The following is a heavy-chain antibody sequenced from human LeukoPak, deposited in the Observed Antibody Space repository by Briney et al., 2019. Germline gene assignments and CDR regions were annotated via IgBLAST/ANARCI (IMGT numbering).Heavy chain of an antibody. CDR3: ARGRGSGVVVPAAMDFDY. CDR1: GGSFSGYY. J-gene: IGHJ4*02. CDR2: INHSGST. D-gene: IGHD2-2*01. V-gene: IGHV4-34*01. Sequence: PSETLSLTCAVYGGSFSGYYWSWIRQPPGKGLEWIGEINHSGSTNYNPSLKSRVTISVDTSKNQFSLKLSSVTAADTAVYYCARGRGSGVVVPAAMDFDYWGQGTLVTVSS.